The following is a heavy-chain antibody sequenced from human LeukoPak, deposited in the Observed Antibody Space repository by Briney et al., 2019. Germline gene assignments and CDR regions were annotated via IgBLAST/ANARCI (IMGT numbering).Heavy chain of an antibody. CDR1: GGSISSSNW. D-gene: IGHD4-23*01. V-gene: IGHV4-4*02. J-gene: IGHJ3*02. Sequence: PSETLSLTCAVSGGSISSSNWWSWVRQPPGKGLEWIGYVYYSGRTNYNPSLESRVTISVDTSKNQFSLKLTSVTAADTAMYYCARRGGNPLGAFDIWGQGTMVTVSS. CDR3: ARRGGNPLGAFDI. CDR2: VYYSGRT.